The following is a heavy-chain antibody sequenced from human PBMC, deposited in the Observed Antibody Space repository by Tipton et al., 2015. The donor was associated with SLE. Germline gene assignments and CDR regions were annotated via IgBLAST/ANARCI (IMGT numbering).Heavy chain of an antibody. CDR3: ARGVVLVVYATYFDY. V-gene: IGHV4-34*01. CDR1: GGSFSGYY. CDR2: INHSGST. J-gene: IGHJ4*02. D-gene: IGHD2-8*02. Sequence: TLSLTCAVYGGSFSGYYWSWIRQPPGKGLEWIGEINHSGSTNYNPSLKSRVTISVDTSKNQFSLKLSSVTAADTAVYYCARGVVLVVYATYFDYWGQGTLVTVSS.